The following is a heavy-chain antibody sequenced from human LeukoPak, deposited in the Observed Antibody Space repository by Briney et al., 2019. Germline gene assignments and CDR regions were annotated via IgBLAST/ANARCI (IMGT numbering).Heavy chain of an antibody. CDR3: AREGTNNVVEATPIDY. D-gene: IGHD1-26*01. CDR1: GYTFTSYG. V-gene: IGHV1-18*01. J-gene: IGHJ4*02. CDR2: ISAYNGNT. Sequence: ASVKVSCKASGYTFTSYGISWVRQAPGQGLEWMGWISAYNGNTNYAQKLQGRVTMTTDTSTSTAYMELRSLRSDDTAVYYCAREGTNNVVEATPIDYWGQGTLVTVSS.